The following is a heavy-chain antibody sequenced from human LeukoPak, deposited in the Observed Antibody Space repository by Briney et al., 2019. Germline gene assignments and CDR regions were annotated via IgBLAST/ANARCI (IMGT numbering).Heavy chain of an antibody. V-gene: IGHV1-2*02. CDR3: ATYYDILTGYYKTNFDY. CDR1: GYTFTGYY. Sequence: GASVKVSCKASGYTFTGYYMHWVRQAPGQGLEWMGWINPNSGGTNYAQKFQGGVTMTRDTSISTAYMELSRLRSDDTAVYYCATYYDILTGYYKTNFDYWGQGTLVTVSS. D-gene: IGHD3-9*01. CDR2: INPNSGGT. J-gene: IGHJ4*02.